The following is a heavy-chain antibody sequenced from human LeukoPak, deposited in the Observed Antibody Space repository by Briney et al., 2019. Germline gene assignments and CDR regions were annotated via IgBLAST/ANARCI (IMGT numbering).Heavy chain of an antibody. CDR3: ARDGPYSSSSPFDY. V-gene: IGHV3-23*01. J-gene: IGHJ4*02. D-gene: IGHD6-6*01. CDR2: ISGSGGST. CDR1: GFTFSSYA. Sequence: PGGSLRLSCAASGFTFSSYAMSWVRQAPGKGLEWVSAISGSGGSTYYADSVKGRFTISRDNSKNTLYLQMNSLRAEDTAVYCCARDGPYSSSSPFDYWGQGTLVTVSS.